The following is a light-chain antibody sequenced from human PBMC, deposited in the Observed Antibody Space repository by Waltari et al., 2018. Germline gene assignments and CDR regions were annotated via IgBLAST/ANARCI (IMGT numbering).Light chain of an antibody. J-gene: IGKJ1*01. CDR2: KAS. CDR3: QQYNSYRT. Sequence: IQMTQSPSTLSPSVGDRVTITCRASQSINNWLAWYQQKPGKAPKLLISKASSLEGGVPSRFSGSGSGTEFTLTISSLQPDDFATYYCQQYNSYRTFGQGTKVEIK. V-gene: IGKV1-5*03. CDR1: QSINNW.